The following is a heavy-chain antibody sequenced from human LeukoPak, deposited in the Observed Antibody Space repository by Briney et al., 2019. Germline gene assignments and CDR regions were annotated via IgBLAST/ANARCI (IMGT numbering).Heavy chain of an antibody. D-gene: IGHD3-10*01. CDR3: ASLLGTYGSGSFDP. CDR1: GYSLSDHY. CDR2: INPNSGGT. Sequence: ASVKVSCKASGYSLSDHYMHWVRQAPGQGLEWMGWINPNSGGTNYAQKFQGRVTMTGDTSISTAYMELSRLRSDDTAVYYCASLLGTYGSGSFDPWGQGTLVTVSS. V-gene: IGHV1-2*02. J-gene: IGHJ5*02.